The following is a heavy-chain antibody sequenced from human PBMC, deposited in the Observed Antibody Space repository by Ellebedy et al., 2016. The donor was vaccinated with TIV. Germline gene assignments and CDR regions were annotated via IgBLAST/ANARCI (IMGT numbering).Heavy chain of an antibody. CDR3: AKAGGYDSSYYFDY. J-gene: IGHJ4*02. CDR2: ISSSSSYI. V-gene: IGHV3-21*04. D-gene: IGHD3-22*01. Sequence: GESLKISCAASGFTFSSYSMNWVRQAPGKGLEWVSSISSSSSYIYYADSVKGRFTISRDNAKNSLYLQMNSLRAEDTALYYCAKAGGYDSSYYFDYWGQGTLVTVSS. CDR1: GFTFSSYS.